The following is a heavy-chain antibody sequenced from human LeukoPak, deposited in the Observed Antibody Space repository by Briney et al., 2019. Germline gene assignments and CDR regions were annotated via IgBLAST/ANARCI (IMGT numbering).Heavy chain of an antibody. Sequence: GGSLRLSCAASGFTFSSYAMSWVRQAPGKGLEWVSAISGSGGSTYYADSVKGRFTISRDNSKNTLYLQMNSLRAEDTAVYYCAKGQDVLRFLEWLLYPDAFDIWGQGTMVTVSP. CDR2: ISGSGGST. D-gene: IGHD3-3*01. CDR1: GFTFSSYA. V-gene: IGHV3-23*01. J-gene: IGHJ3*02. CDR3: AKGQDVLRFLEWLLYPDAFDI.